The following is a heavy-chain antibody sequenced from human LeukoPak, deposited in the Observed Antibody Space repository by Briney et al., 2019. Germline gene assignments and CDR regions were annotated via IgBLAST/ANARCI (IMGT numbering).Heavy chain of an antibody. CDR2: INPNSGGT. Sequence: ASVKVSCKASGYTFTGYYMHWVRQAPGQGLEWMGWINPNSGGTNYAQKFQGRVTMTRDTSISTAYMELSRLISDDTAVYYCAREEDTAMVPFDYWGQGTLVTVSS. CDR3: AREEDTAMVPFDY. J-gene: IGHJ4*02. D-gene: IGHD5-18*01. V-gene: IGHV1-2*02. CDR1: GYTFTGYY.